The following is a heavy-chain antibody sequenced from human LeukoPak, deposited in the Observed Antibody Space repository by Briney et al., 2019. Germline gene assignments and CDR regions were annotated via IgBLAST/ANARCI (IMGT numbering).Heavy chain of an antibody. V-gene: IGHV3-23*01. Sequence: GGSLRLSCATSGFTFSSYAMSWVRQAPGKGLKWVSSISGSGGNTYYADSVKGRFTISRDYSKNTLYLQMNSLRTEETAVYYCAKGPAMIRGTFDPWGQGTLVTVSS. CDR1: GFTFSSYA. D-gene: IGHD3-10*01. CDR3: AKGPAMIRGTFDP. J-gene: IGHJ5*02. CDR2: ISGSGGNT.